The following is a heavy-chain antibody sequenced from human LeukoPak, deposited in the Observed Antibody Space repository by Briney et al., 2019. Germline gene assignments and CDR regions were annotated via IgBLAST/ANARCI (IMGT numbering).Heavy chain of an antibody. J-gene: IGHJ6*04. D-gene: IGHD6-13*01. V-gene: IGHV1-18*04. CDR2: ISAYNGNT. CDR3: AYSSSWYAGYYGMDV. CDR1: GYTFTSYG. Sequence: GASVKVSCKASGYTFTSYGISWGRQAPGQGLEWMGWISAYNGNTNYAQKLQGRVTMTTDTSTSTAYMELRSLRSDDTAVYYCAYSSSWYAGYYGMDVWGKGTTVTVSS.